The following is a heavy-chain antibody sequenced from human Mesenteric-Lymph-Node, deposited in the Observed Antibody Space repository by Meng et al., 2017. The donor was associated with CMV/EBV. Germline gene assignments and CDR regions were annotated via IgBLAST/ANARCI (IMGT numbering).Heavy chain of an antibody. CDR3: ARGSSYDILTGYFDY. CDR1: GGSFSGYY. V-gene: IGHV4-34*01. D-gene: IGHD3-9*01. CDR2: INHSGST. Sequence: QVQLYQWGEGRLKPSETLSVTCAVYGGSFSGYYWNWIRQSPEKGLEWIGEINHSGSTTYNPSFTSRIIISVDTSTNQISLNMSSVTAADTAVYYCARGSSYDILTGYFDYWGQGALVTVSS. J-gene: IGHJ4*02.